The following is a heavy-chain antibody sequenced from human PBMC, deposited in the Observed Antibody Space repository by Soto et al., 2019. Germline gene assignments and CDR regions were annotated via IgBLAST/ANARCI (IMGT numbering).Heavy chain of an antibody. CDR2: ISAYNVNT. J-gene: IGHJ6*03. D-gene: IGHD3-9*01. Sequence: ASVKVSCKASGYTFTSYGISWVRQAPGQGLEWMGWISAYNVNTNYAQKLQGRVTMTTDTSTSTAYMELRSLRSDDTAVYYCARVDVYQDILTGSYYYYYYYMDVWGKGTTVTVSS. V-gene: IGHV1-18*01. CDR1: GYTFTSYG. CDR3: ARVDVYQDILTGSYYYYYYYMDV.